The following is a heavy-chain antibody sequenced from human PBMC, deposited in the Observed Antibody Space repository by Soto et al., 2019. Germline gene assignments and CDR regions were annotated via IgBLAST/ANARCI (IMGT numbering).Heavy chain of an antibody. V-gene: IGHV3-23*01. J-gene: IGHJ6*02. CDR2: ISGSGASI. Sequence: EVQLLESGGGLVQPGGSLRLSCAASGFTFSSHAMTWVRQAPGKGLEWVSVISGSGASIYYADSVKGRFTISRDNSENTLYLRMNSLSREDTAVYYCANRDVWGQGTTVTVSS. CDR1: GFTFSSHA. CDR3: ANRDV.